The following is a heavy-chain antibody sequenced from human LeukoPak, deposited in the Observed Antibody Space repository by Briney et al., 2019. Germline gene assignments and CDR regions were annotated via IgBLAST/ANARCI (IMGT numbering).Heavy chain of an antibody. CDR3: ARDLDFYATDY. CDR2: IGKDGSWI. CDR1: GFSLSGYW. Sequence: PGGSLRLSCTASGFSLSGYWMSWVRQAPGQGLEWVANIGKDGSWIHYADSVKGRFTISRDNAKNSLSLQMNSLRADDTAIYYCARDLDFYATDYWGQGTLVTVS. J-gene: IGHJ4*02. D-gene: IGHD2/OR15-2a*01. V-gene: IGHV3-7*01.